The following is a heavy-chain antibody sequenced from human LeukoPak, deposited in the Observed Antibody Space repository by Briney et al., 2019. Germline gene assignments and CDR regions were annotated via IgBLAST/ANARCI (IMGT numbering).Heavy chain of an antibody. D-gene: IGHD5-12*01. V-gene: IGHV3-30*03. CDR3: ARGDSYGGYIGHDY. CDR1: GFTFSSYG. J-gene: IGHJ4*02. Sequence: GGSLRLSCAASGFTFSSYGMHWVRQAPGKGLEWVAVISFDGSNKYYADSVEGRFTISRDNSKNTLYLQMNSLRVEDTAVYHCARGDSYGGYIGHDYWGQGTLVTFSS. CDR2: ISFDGSNK.